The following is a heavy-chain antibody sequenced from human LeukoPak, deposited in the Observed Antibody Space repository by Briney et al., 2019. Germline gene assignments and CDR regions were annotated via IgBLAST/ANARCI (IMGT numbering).Heavy chain of an antibody. CDR2: IYYSGST. CDR3: ARHGGSYRTSSYYSGMDA. CDR1: GGSISSYY. V-gene: IGHV4-59*08. D-gene: IGHD1-26*01. Sequence: PSETLSLTCTVSGGSISSYYWSWIRQPPGKGLEWIGYIYYSGSTNYNPSLKSRVTISVDPSKNQFSLKLSSVTAADTAVYYCARHGGSYRTSSYYSGMDAGGQGPTVTVS. J-gene: IGHJ6*02.